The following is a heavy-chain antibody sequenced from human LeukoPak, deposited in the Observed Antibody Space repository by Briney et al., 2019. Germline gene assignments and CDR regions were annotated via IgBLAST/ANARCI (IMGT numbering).Heavy chain of an antibody. D-gene: IGHD4-11*01. CDR1: GFTFSHFG. J-gene: IGHJ4*02. Sequence: GGSLRLSCAASGFTFSHFGMHWVRQAPGKGLEWVAVIWSDGTNEYYADSVKGRFSISRDNSKNTVSLQMNSLRAEDTAVYFCAKDAQRGFDYRNSLQYWGQGTLVTVSS. CDR2: IWSDGTNE. V-gene: IGHV3-33*03. CDR3: AKDAQRGFDYRNSLQY.